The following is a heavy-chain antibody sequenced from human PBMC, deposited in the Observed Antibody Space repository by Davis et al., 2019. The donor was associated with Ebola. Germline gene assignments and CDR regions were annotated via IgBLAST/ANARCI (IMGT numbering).Heavy chain of an antibody. CDR1: GFTFSSYW. CDR2: IKQDGSEK. V-gene: IGHV3-7*03. Sequence: PGGSLRLSCAASGFTFSSYWMSWVRQAPGKGLEWVANIKQDGSEKCYVDSVKGRFTISRDNAKNSLYLQMNSLRAEDTAVYYCAIPDCSGANCYSVYIKNWGQGTLVTVSS. D-gene: IGHD2-15*01. CDR3: AIPDCSGANCYSVYIKN. J-gene: IGHJ4*02.